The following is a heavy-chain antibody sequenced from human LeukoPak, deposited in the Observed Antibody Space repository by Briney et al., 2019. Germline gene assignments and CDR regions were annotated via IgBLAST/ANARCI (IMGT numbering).Heavy chain of an antibody. CDR3: ARGRRYFDWLLCNVPPEGDAFDI. CDR2: IDPEDGET. CDR1: GCTHIELS. Sequence: GASVKVSCKVSGCTHIELSRHGVRQAPGKGVAWMGGIDPEDGETIFVQKFQGRAYMTEDTSTDTAYMEQSSLRAEDTAVYYCARGRRYFDWLLCNVPPEGDAFDIWGQGTMVTVSS. J-gene: IGHJ3*02. D-gene: IGHD3-9*01. V-gene: IGHV1-24*01.